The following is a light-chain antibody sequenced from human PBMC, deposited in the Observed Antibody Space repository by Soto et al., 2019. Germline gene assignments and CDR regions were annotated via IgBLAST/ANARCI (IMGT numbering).Light chain of an antibody. CDR1: YSNIGNNY. V-gene: IGLV1-51*01. CDR3: GTWDSSLSAHWV. CDR2: DNN. J-gene: IGLJ3*02. Sequence: QSVLTQPPSVSAAPGQKVTISCSGSYSNIGNNYVSWYQQLPGTAPKLLIYDNNKRPSGIPDRFSGSKSGTSATLGITGLQTGDEADYFCGTWDSSLSAHWVFGGGTKLTVL.